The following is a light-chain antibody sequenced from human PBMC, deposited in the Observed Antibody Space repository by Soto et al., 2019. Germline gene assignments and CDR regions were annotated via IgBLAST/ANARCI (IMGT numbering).Light chain of an antibody. CDR1: QGVTTN. CDR2: DAS. Sequence: EMVLTQSPATLSVSPGERATLSCRAGQGVTTNFAWYQQKSGQAPRLLIYDASIRATGVPARFSGTGSETDFTLTISGLQSEDSAVYFCQQYNNWPFSFGQGTRLEI. CDR3: QQYNNWPFS. V-gene: IGKV3-15*01. J-gene: IGKJ5*01.